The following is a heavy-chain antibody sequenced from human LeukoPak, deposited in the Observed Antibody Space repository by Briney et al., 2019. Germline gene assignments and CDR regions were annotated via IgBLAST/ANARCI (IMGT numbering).Heavy chain of an antibody. CDR2: IRYDGSNK. D-gene: IGHD6-13*01. Sequence: PGGSLRLSCAASGFTFSSYGMHWVRQAPGKGLEWVAFIRYDGSNKYYADSVKGRFTISRDNSKNTLYLQMNSLRAEDTAVYYCAKETGSSWTNGRYFDYWGQGTLVTVSS. V-gene: IGHV3-30*02. CDR3: AKETGSSWTNGRYFDY. J-gene: IGHJ4*02. CDR1: GFTFSSYG.